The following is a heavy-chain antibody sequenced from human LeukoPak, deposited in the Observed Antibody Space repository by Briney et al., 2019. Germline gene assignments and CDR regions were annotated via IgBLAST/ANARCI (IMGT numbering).Heavy chain of an antibody. Sequence: SVKVSCKASGGTFSSYAISWVRQAPGQGLEWMGGIIPIFGTANYAQKFEGRVTITADKSTNTTYMEISSLTSDDTAVYYCARDAQWELRAFDVWGQGTMVIVSS. J-gene: IGHJ3*01. CDR1: GGTFSSYA. D-gene: IGHD1-26*01. V-gene: IGHV1-69*06. CDR2: IIPIFGTA. CDR3: ARDAQWELRAFDV.